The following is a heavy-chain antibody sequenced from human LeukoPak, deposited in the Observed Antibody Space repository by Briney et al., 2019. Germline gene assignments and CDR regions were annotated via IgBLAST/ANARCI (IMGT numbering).Heavy chain of an antibody. Sequence: SVKVSXKASGGTFSSYTISWVRQAPGQGLEWMGRIIPILGIANYAQKFQGRVTITADKSTSTAYMGLSSLRSEDTAVYYCARNYDSSRGGFDYWGQGTLVTVSS. CDR3: ARNYDSSRGGFDY. CDR2: IIPILGIA. V-gene: IGHV1-69*02. J-gene: IGHJ4*02. CDR1: GGTFSSYT. D-gene: IGHD3-22*01.